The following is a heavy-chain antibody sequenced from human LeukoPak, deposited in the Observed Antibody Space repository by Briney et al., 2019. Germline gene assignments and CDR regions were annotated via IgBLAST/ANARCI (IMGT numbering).Heavy chain of an antibody. Sequence: GGSLRLSCAASGFTFSSYAMSWVRQAPGKGLEWVAVISYDGSNKYYADSVKGRFTISRDNSKNTLYLQMNSLRAEDTAVYYCAREKNDAFDIWGQGTMVTVSS. CDR3: AREKNDAFDI. CDR2: ISYDGSNK. CDR1: GFTFSSYA. J-gene: IGHJ3*02. V-gene: IGHV3-30-3*01.